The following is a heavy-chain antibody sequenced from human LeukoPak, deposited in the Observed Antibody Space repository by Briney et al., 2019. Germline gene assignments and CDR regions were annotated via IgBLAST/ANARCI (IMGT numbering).Heavy chain of an antibody. J-gene: IGHJ5*02. Sequence: SETLSLTCGVYGGSFSGYYWSWIRQPPGKGLEWIGEINHSGSTNYNPSLKSRVTISVDTSKNQFSLKLSSVTAADTAVYYCARKTTVTAWWFDPWGQGTLVTVSS. CDR3: ARKTTVTAWWFDP. CDR2: INHSGST. D-gene: IGHD4-11*01. CDR1: GGSFSGYY. V-gene: IGHV4-34*01.